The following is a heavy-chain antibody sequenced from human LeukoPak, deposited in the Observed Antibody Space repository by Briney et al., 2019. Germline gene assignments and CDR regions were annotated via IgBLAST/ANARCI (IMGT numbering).Heavy chain of an antibody. D-gene: IGHD6-19*01. CDR2: IYYSGST. Sequence: SETLSLTCTVSSASISSYYWSWIRQPPGKGLEWIGYIYYSGSTNYNPSLKSRVTISVDTSKNQFSLKLSSVTAAGTAVYYCARWRAVAPPGSYYYYGMDVWGQGTTVTVSS. CDR3: ARWRAVAPPGSYYYYGMDV. V-gene: IGHV4-59*01. J-gene: IGHJ6*02. CDR1: SASISSYY.